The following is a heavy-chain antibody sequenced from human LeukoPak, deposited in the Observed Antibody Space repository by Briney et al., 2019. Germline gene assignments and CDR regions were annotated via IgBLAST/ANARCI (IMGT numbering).Heavy chain of an antibody. CDR2: IYSGGST. D-gene: IGHD6-13*01. V-gene: IGHV3-66*01. CDR1: GFNVSSNY. CDR3: AGAPGTAVDY. Sequence: GGSLRLSCAASGFNVSSNYMSWVRQAPGKGLEWVSVIYSGGSTYYADSVKGRFTISRDNSKNTLYLQMNSLRAEDTAVYYCAGAPGTAVDYWGQGTLVSVSS. J-gene: IGHJ4*02.